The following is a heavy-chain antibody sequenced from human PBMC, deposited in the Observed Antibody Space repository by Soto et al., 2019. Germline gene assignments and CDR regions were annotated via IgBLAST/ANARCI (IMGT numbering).Heavy chain of an antibody. D-gene: IGHD5-12*01. CDR2: IIPISGRT. CDR3: ATRGTQGRWLEFADY. Sequence: QVQLLQSGAEVKRPGSSVKVSCEASGGTFSSLGFTWVRQAPGQGLEWMGGIIPISGRTTFAQKFQGSVTITADESTRAIYMELTTLTSDDTAMYYCATRGTQGRWLEFADYWGQGTLVTVSS. V-gene: IGHV1-69*01. CDR1: GGTFSSLG. J-gene: IGHJ4*02.